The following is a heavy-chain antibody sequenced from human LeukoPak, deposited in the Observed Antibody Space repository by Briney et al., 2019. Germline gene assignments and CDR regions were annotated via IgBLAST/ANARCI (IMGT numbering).Heavy chain of an antibody. J-gene: IGHJ5*02. Sequence: SETLSLTCTVSGGSISSGDYYWSWIRQPPGTGLEWIGYMYHTGSTNYNPSLDSRVTISVDMSKNQFSLRLTSVTAADTAVYYCAREGGHANWFDPWGQGMLVTVSS. V-gene: IGHV4-61*08. D-gene: IGHD2-8*01. CDR3: AREGGHANWFDP. CDR1: GGSISSGDYY. CDR2: MYHTGST.